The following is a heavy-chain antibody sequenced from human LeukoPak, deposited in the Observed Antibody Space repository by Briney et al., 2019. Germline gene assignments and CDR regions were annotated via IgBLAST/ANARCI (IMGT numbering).Heavy chain of an antibody. CDR3: ASALLRHSYYYGMDV. V-gene: IGHV1-69*13. CDR1: GCTFSSYA. J-gene: IGHJ6*02. Sequence: ASLKVSCKASGCTFSSYAISWVRQAPGQGLEWMGGIIPIFGTANYAQKFQGRVTITADESTSTAYMELSSLRSEDTAVYYCASALLRHSYYYGMDVWGQGTTVTVSS. D-gene: IGHD2-15*01. CDR2: IIPIFGTA.